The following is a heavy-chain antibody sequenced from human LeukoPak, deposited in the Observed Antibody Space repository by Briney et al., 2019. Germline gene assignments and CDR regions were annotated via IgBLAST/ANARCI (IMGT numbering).Heavy chain of an antibody. J-gene: IGHJ4*02. CDR2: INHSGST. V-gene: IGHV4-34*01. CDR3: ARDSGTEFDY. CDR1: GGSFSGYY. Sequence: TSETLSLTCAVYGGSFSGYYWSWIRQPPGKGLEWIGEINHSGSTNYNPSLKSRVTISVDTSKNQFSLKLSSVTAADTAVYYCARDSGTEFDYWGQGTLVTVSS. D-gene: IGHD3-10*01.